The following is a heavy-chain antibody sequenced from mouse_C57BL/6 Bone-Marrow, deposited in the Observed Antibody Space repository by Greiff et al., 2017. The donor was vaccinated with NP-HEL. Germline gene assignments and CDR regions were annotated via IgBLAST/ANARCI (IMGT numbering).Heavy chain of an antibody. D-gene: IGHD1-1*01. Sequence: VQLQQSGAELVRPGASVKLSCKASGYTFTDYYINWVKQRPGQGLEWIARIYPGSGNTYYNEKFKGKATLTAEKSSSTAYMQLSSLTSEDSAVYFCARGGENLITLMDYWGQGTSVTVSS. CDR1: GYTFTDYY. V-gene: IGHV1-76*01. J-gene: IGHJ4*01. CDR2: IYPGSGNT. CDR3: ARGGENLITLMDY.